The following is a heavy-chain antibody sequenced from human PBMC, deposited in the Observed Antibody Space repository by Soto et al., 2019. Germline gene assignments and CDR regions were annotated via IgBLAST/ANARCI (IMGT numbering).Heavy chain of an antibody. Sequence: PGESLKISCKGAGYSFTSYWIGWVRQMPGKGLEWMGIIYPGDSDTRYSPSFQGQVTISADKSISTAYLQWSSLKASDTAMYYCARRMLVDTDMVLKRYYYYYYGMDVWGQVTTVTVSS. V-gene: IGHV5-51*01. D-gene: IGHD5-18*01. J-gene: IGHJ6*02. CDR3: ARRMLVDTDMVLKRYYYYYYGMDV. CDR2: IYPGDSDT. CDR1: GYSFTSYW.